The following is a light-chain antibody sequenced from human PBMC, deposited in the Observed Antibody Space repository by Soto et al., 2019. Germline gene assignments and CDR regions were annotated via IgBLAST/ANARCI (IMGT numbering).Light chain of an antibody. CDR3: QQYGSSPNT. Sequence: EIVLTQSPGTLSLSPGERVTLSCRASQSVSSSYLAWYQQKPGQAPRLLIYGASSRATGIPDRFSGSGSGTDFTLTISRLEPEDFAVYYCQQYGSSPNTVGQGTKLEIK. J-gene: IGKJ2*01. CDR2: GAS. CDR1: QSVSSSY. V-gene: IGKV3-20*01.